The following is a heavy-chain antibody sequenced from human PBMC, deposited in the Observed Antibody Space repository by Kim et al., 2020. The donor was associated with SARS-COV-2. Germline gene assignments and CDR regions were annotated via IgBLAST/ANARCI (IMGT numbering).Heavy chain of an antibody. CDR3: ARGETTSSSWWLVRY. J-gene: IGHJ4*02. D-gene: IGHD6-13*01. CDR2: INHSGST. CDR1: GGSFSGYY. V-gene: IGHV4-34*01. Sequence: SETLSLTCAVYGGSFSGYYWSWIRQPPGKGLEWIGEINHSGSTNYNPSLKSRVTISVDTSKNQFSLKLSSVTAADTAVYYCARGETTSSSWWLVRYWGQGTLVTVSS.